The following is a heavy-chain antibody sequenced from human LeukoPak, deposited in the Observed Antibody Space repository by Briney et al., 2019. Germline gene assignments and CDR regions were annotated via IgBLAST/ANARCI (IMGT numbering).Heavy chain of an antibody. D-gene: IGHD3-22*01. V-gene: IGHV3-30*18. CDR3: AKGSEYYYDSSGPYDAFDY. CDR2: KSYDGTNQ. Sequence: GGSLRLSCAASGFTFSSYVMHWVRQAPGKGLEWVAVKSYDGTNQYYADSVKGRFTISRDNSKNTLFLQLNSLRPEDTAVYYCAKGSEYYYDSSGPYDAFDYWGQGTLVTVSS. J-gene: IGHJ4*02. CDR1: GFTFSSYV.